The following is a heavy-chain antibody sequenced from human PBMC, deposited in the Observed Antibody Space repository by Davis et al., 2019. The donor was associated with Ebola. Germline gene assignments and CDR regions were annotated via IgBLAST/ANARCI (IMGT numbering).Heavy chain of an antibody. D-gene: IGHD4/OR15-4a*01. J-gene: IGHJ4*02. V-gene: IGHV3-48*02. CDR2: ISSSSSTI. Sequence: GESLKISCAASGFTFSTHSMNWVRQAPGKGLEWVSFISSSSSTIYYVDSVKGRFTISRDNGKNSLYLQMNSLRDEDTAVYYCAGEVLASFDYWGQGILVTVSS. CDR1: GFTFSTHS. CDR3: AGEVLASFDY.